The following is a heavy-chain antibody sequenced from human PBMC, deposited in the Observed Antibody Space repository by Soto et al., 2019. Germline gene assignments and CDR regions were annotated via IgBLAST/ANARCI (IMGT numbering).Heavy chain of an antibody. J-gene: IGHJ5*02. D-gene: IGHD3-10*01. V-gene: IGHV6-1*01. CDR2: TYYRSRFFS. Sequence: QTRSLSFAISGDSVSSYSAAWNWIRPSPSGGLEWLGRTYYRSRFFSDYAESVKSRIIINPDTSKNQFSLQLKSVTPEDTAVYYCVRDRYSSSGWFDPWGQGNPVTV. CDR1: GDSVSSYSAA. CDR3: VRDRYSSSGWFDP.